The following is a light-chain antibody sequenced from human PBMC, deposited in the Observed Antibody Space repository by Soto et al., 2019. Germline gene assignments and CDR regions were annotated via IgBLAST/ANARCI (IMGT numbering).Light chain of an antibody. CDR2: EAD. V-gene: IGLV2-23*02. Sequence: QSALTQPASVSGSPGQSITISCTGANSDVGRYNLISWYQQHPGKAPQLIIYEADKRPSGVSNRFSGSKSGNTASLTISGLQADDEADYHCCSYGGYSTFVIFGGGTKVTVL. J-gene: IGLJ2*01. CDR1: NSDVGRYNL. CDR3: CSYGGYSTFVI.